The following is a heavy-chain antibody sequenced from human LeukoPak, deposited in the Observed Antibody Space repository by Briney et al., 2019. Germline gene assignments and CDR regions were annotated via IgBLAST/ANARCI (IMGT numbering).Heavy chain of an antibody. CDR3: ARDGGSYYRY. CDR1: GGTFVSFT. D-gene: IGHD1-26*01. CDR2: ISAYNGNT. J-gene: IGHJ4*02. Sequence: ASVKVSCKASGGTFVSFTISWVRQAPGQGLEWMGWISAYNGNTNYAQKLQGRVTMTTDTSTSTAYMELRSLRSDDTAVYYCARDGGSYYRYWGQGTLVTVSS. V-gene: IGHV1-18*01.